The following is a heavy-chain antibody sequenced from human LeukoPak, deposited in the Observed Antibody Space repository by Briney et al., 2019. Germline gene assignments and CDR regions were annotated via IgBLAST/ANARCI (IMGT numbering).Heavy chain of an antibody. CDR2: INPNSGRT. Sequence: ASVKVSCKASGYTFTDYFMHWVRQAPGQGFELMGWINPNSGRTHSAQKFQGRVTMTRDTSISTAYMELSRLRSDDTAVYYCARRGQNWGQGTLVTVSS. CDR1: GYTFTDYF. CDR3: ARRGQN. J-gene: IGHJ4*02. V-gene: IGHV1-2*02.